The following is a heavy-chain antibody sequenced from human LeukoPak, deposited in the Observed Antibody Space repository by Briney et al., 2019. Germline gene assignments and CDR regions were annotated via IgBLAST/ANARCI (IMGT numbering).Heavy chain of an antibody. D-gene: IGHD3-10*01. Sequence: ASVKVSCKASGYTFTSYYMHWVRQAPGQGLEWMGIINPSSGSTSHTQKFQGRVTMTRDTYTSTVYMDLSSLRSEDTAVYYCATASSDFGELFPWGQGTLVTVSS. CDR3: ATASSDFGELFP. CDR2: INPSSGST. CDR1: GYTFTSYY. V-gene: IGHV1-46*01. J-gene: IGHJ5*02.